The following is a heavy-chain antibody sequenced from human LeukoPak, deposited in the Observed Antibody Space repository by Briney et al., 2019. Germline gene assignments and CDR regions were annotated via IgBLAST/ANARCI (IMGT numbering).Heavy chain of an antibody. Sequence: GGSLRLSCAASGFTFSNYAMHWVRQAPGTGLELVAVIWFDGTNKYYGDSVRGRFTISTDNSKNRLYLQMNSLRAEDTAVYYCAKARGSGWHDPWYLDYWGQGTLVTVSS. CDR3: AKARGSGWHDPWYLDY. D-gene: IGHD6-19*01. J-gene: IGHJ4*02. V-gene: IGHV3-33*06. CDR1: GFTFSNYA. CDR2: IWFDGTNK.